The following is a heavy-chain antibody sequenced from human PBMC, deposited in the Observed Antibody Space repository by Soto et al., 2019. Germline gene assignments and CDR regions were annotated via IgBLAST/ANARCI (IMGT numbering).Heavy chain of an antibody. D-gene: IGHD2-2*01. Sequence: QVQLVQSGAEVKKPGSSVKVSCKASGGTFSSYAISWVRQAPGQGLEWMGGIIPISDTTHYAQKFQGRVTITADESTSTAYMELRSLRSEATAVYYFARSQGSSTSLEIYYYYYYGMDVWGQGTTVTVSS. CDR1: GGTFSSYA. V-gene: IGHV1-69*01. J-gene: IGHJ6*02. CDR3: ARSQGSSTSLEIYYYYYYGMDV. CDR2: IIPISDTT.